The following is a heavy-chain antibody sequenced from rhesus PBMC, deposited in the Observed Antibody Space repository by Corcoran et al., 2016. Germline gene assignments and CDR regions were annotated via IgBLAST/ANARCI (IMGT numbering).Heavy chain of an antibody. D-gene: IGHD2-39*01. Sequence: EVQLVESGGGLVQPGGYLRLSWVASGFPFGRYGLHWVRQAPGTGLEGVASISNTGESRYYADSVKGRFTVSRDNAKNSLSLQMTSLRAEDTAVYYCTRDLPQFVSDSWGQGVLVTVSS. CDR3: TRDLPQFVSDS. CDR2: ISNTGESR. J-gene: IGHJ4*01. CDR1: GFPFGRYG. V-gene: IGHV3-183*02.